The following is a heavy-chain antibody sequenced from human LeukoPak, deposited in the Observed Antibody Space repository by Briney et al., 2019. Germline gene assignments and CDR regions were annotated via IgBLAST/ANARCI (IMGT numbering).Heavy chain of an antibody. CDR1: GYSFDTYG. CDR3: ARQNNYNYEPFDY. D-gene: IGHD5-24*01. V-gene: IGHV1-18*01. Sequence: ASVKVSCKASGYSFDTYGISWVRQAPGQGLEWMGWNNPFNDNTNYAEKFYGRVTMTTDTSTSTVYMELRSLRSDDTAVYYCARQNNYNYEPFDYWGQGTLVTVSS. J-gene: IGHJ4*02. CDR2: NNPFNDNT.